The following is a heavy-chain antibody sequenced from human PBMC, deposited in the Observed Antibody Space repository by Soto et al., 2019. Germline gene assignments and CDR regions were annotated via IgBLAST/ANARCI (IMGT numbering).Heavy chain of an antibody. CDR1: GYTFTGYY. J-gene: IGHJ4*02. Sequence: ASVKVSCKASGYTFTGYYMHWVRQAPGQGLEWMGWINPNSGGTNYAQKFQGWVTMTRDTSISTAYMELSRLRSDDTAVYYCARGLPTVTAYFDYWGQGTLVTVSS. CDR3: ARGLPTVTAYFDY. D-gene: IGHD4-17*01. V-gene: IGHV1-2*04. CDR2: INPNSGGT.